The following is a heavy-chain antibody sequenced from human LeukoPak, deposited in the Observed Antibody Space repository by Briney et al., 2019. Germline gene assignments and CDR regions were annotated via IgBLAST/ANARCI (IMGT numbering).Heavy chain of an antibody. D-gene: IGHD5/OR15-5a*01. J-gene: IGHJ4*02. CDR2: IYSGGST. Sequence: GGSLRLSCAASGFTVSSNYMSWVRQAPGKGLEWVSVIYSGGSTYYADSVKGRFTIPRDNSKNTLYLQMNSLRAEDTAVYYCARARVYRTYYFDYWGQGTLVTVSS. CDR1: GFTVSSNY. V-gene: IGHV3-66*01. CDR3: ARARVYRTYYFDY.